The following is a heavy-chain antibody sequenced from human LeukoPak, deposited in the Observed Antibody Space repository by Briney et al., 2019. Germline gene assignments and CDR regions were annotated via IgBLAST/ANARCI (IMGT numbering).Heavy chain of an antibody. CDR2: IYYSGST. Sequence: SETLSLTCTVSGGSISSHFWSWIRQPPGKGLEWIGYIYYSGSTNYNPSLKSRVTISVDTSKNQFSLKLGSVTAADTAVYYCARRYCSSTSCYGWYFDLWGRGTLVTVSS. CDR3: ARRYCSSTSCYGWYFDL. CDR1: GGSISSHF. D-gene: IGHD2-2*01. V-gene: IGHV4-59*11. J-gene: IGHJ2*01.